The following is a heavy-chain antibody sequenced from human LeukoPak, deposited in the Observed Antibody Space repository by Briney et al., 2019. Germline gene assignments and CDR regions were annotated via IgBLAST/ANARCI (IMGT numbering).Heavy chain of an antibody. J-gene: IGHJ4*02. D-gene: IGHD5-24*01. Sequence: GGSLRLSCAASGFTFSNYNINWVRQAPGKGLEWISYISVSSTIIYYADSVKGRFTISRDNARNSLYLQMNSLRDEDTAVYYCARRDRDGYNYFDYWGQGTLVTVSS. CDR3: ARRDRDGYNYFDY. V-gene: IGHV3-48*02. CDR1: GFTFSNYN. CDR2: ISVSSTII.